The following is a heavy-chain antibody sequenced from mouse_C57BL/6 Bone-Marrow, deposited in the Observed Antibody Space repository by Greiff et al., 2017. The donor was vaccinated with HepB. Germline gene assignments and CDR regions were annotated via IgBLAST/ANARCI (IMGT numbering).Heavy chain of an antibody. Sequence: QVQLQQSGPGLVQPSQSLSITCTVSGFSLTSYGVHWVRQSPGKGLEWLGVIWRGGSTDYNAAFMSRLSITKDNSKSQVFFKMNSLQADDTAIYYCAKRATIVPHAMDYWGQGTSVTVSS. CDR1: GFSLTSYG. J-gene: IGHJ4*01. CDR3: AKRATIVPHAMDY. CDR2: IWRGGST. V-gene: IGHV2-5*01. D-gene: IGHD2-12*01.